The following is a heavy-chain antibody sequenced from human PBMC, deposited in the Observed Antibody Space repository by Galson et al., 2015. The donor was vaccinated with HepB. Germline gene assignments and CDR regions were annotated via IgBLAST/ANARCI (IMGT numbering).Heavy chain of an antibody. V-gene: IGHV1-69*02. CDR2: IVPVLDIV. D-gene: IGHD2-15*01. CDR3: ARGYSQNWFDP. CDR1: GGTFSSYT. J-gene: IGHJ5*02. Sequence: SVKVSCKASGGTFSSYTIRWVRQAPGQGLEWMGRIVPVLDIVTYAQKFQDRVTITGDKSTNTMYMEVRSLRSDDTAVYYCARGYSQNWFDPWGQGTLVTVSS.